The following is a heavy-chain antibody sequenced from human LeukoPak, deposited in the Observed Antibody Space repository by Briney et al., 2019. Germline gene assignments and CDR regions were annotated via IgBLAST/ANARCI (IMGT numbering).Heavy chain of an antibody. CDR1: GYSFTNYW. CDR2: IYPPDSDT. J-gene: IGHJ4*02. Sequence: GESLKISCKVSGYSFTNYWIAWVRQMPGKGLEWMGIIYPPDSDTRYSPSFQGQVTISVDNSVSTAYLQWSSLKASDTAMYFCATLAYSSSPKVDYWGQGTLVTVSS. CDR3: ATLAYSSSPKVDY. V-gene: IGHV5-51*01. D-gene: IGHD6-6*01.